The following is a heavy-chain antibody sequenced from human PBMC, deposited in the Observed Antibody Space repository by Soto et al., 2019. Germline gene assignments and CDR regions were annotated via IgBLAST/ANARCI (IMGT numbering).Heavy chain of an antibody. V-gene: IGHV3-74*01. Sequence: EVQLVESGGGLVQPGGSLRLSCAGSGFVFSSYWMHWVRQVPGKGLVWVSRITNDGSSTTYADSVNGRFTISRDNAKNTLYLQMNSLGAEDTAVYYCARWMQGSRYFDLWGRGTLVTVSS. J-gene: IGHJ2*01. CDR3: ARWMQGSRYFDL. CDR1: GFVFSSYW. D-gene: IGHD5-18*01. CDR2: ITNDGSST.